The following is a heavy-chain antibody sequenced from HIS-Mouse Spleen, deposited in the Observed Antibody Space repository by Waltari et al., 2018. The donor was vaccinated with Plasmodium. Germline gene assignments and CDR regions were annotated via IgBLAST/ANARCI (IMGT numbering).Heavy chain of an antibody. CDR1: GGSFSGYY. Sequence: QVQLQQWGAGLLKPSETLSLTCAVYGGSFSGYYWSWIRQPPVKGLEWIGEINHSGSTNNNPSLKSRGTISVDTSKNQFSLKLSSVTAADTAVYYCARGRRIVVVTAPRGFFDYWGQGTLVTVSS. CDR3: ARGRRIVVVTAPRGFFDY. V-gene: IGHV4-34*04. CDR2: INHSGST. J-gene: IGHJ4*02. D-gene: IGHD2-21*02.